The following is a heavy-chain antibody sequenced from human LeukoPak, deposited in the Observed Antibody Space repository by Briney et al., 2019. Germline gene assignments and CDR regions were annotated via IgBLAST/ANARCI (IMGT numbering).Heavy chain of an antibody. CDR1: GYKFSRYA. Sequence: GGSLRLSCTPSGYKFSRYAVHRVRQAPGKGLGLVAFIRSEGSNKNSADCMNDRLTVYRDNSKNTLYQQMSSLRAEDTAVYFCAKGFAGGTWLQDTSFDLWGQGTMVTVSS. J-gene: IGHJ3*01. V-gene: IGHV3-30*02. D-gene: IGHD5-24*01. CDR2: IRSEGSNK. CDR3: AKGFAGGTWLQDTSFDL.